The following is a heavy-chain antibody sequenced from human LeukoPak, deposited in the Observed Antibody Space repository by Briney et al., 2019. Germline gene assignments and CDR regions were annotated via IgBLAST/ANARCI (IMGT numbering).Heavy chain of an antibody. J-gene: IGHJ4*02. V-gene: IGHV4-4*07. CDR3: VQDGPLRSDY. Sequence: SETLSLTCTVSGASISTYYWSWIRQPAGKGLEWIGRIFASGSTNYNPSLKSRMAMSVDTSKNQFSLNLTSVTAADTAMYYCVQDGPLRSDYWGQGTLVTVSS. CDR2: IFASGST. CDR1: GASISTYY. D-gene: IGHD5/OR15-5a*01.